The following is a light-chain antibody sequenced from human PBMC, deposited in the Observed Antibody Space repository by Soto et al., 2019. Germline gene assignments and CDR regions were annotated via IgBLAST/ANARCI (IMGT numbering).Light chain of an antibody. CDR2: GVS. CDR1: SSDVGGYNY. CDR3: NSLTTSSTWV. V-gene: IGLV2-14*01. J-gene: IGLJ3*02. Sequence: QSVLTQPASLSGSPGQSITISCTGTSSDVGGYNYVSWYQQHPGKAPRLMIYGVSNRPFGVSSRFSGSKSGNTASLTISGLQSEDEADYYCNSLTTSSTWVFGGGTKLTVL.